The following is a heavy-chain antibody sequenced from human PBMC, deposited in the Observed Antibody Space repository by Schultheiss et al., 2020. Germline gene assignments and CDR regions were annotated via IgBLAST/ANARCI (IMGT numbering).Heavy chain of an antibody. CDR3: AKEGIGKVRGANPNWFDP. Sequence: GGSLRLSCAASGFTFSGYWMSWVRQAPGKGLVWVSRINSDGSSTSYADSVKGRFTISRDNAKNTLYLQMNSLRAEDTAVYYCAKEGIGKVRGANPNWFDPWGQGTLVTVSS. D-gene: IGHD3-10*01. J-gene: IGHJ5*02. V-gene: IGHV3-74*01. CDR2: INSDGSST. CDR1: GFTFSGYW.